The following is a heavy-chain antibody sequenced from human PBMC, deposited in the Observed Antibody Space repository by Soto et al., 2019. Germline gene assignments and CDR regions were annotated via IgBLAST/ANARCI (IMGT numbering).Heavy chain of an antibody. CDR2: VSHDGRNT. J-gene: IGHJ4*02. V-gene: IGHV3-30*18. CDR1: GFTFRDYA. CDR3: AKGGRQWLVTSDFHY. Sequence: VQLVESGGGVVQPGRSLRLSCAASGFTFRDYAMHWFRQAPGKGLEWVAVVSHDGRNTHYADSVKGRFTISRDSSKNTVSLEMTSLRAEDTAVYYCAKGGRQWLVTSDFHYWGQGALVTVSS. D-gene: IGHD6-19*01.